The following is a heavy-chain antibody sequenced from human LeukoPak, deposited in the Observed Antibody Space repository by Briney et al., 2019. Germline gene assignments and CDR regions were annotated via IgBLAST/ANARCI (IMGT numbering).Heavy chain of an antibody. CDR2: IYYSGST. CDR3: AREGYDILTGYSYYGMDV. CDR1: GGSISSGDYY. J-gene: IGHJ6*02. D-gene: IGHD3-9*01. Sequence: PSQTLSLTCTVSGGSISSGDYYWSWIRQPPGKGLEWIGYIYYSGSTYYNPSLKSRVTISVDTSKNQFSLKLSSVTAADTAVYYCAREGYDILTGYSYYGMDVWGQGTTVTVSS. V-gene: IGHV4-30-4*01.